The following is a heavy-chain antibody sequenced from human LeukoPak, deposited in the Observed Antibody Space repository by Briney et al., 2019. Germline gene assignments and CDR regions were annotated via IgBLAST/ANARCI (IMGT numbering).Heavy chain of an antibody. CDR2: IYSGGST. CDR1: GFTASSNY. D-gene: IGHD5-18*01. Sequence: GGSLRLSCAASGFTASSNYMSWVRQAPGKGLEWVSVIYSGGSTYYADSVKGRFTISRDNSKNTLYLQMNSLRAEDTAVYYCARVEEGDTAPAGPFDYWGQGTLVTVSS. J-gene: IGHJ4*02. V-gene: IGHV3-66*01. CDR3: ARVEEGDTAPAGPFDY.